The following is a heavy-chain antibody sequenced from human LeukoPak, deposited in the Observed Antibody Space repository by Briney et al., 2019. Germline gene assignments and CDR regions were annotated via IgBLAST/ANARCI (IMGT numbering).Heavy chain of an antibody. CDR3: APPIVFCIGTGCYFPSLAY. CDR1: GGSISSYY. Sequence: SETLSLTCTVSGGSISSYYWSWIRQPPGEGLEWIGYIYHTGSTYSNPSLKSRVTMSIDRSKNQFSLKLSSVTAADTAVYYCAPPIVFCIGTGCYFPSLAYGGQEPRVTVSS. D-gene: IGHD2-2*01. CDR2: IYHTGST. J-gene: IGHJ4*02. V-gene: IGHV4-59*04.